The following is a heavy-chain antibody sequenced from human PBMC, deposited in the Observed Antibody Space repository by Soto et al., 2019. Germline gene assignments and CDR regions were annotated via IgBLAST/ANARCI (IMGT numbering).Heavy chain of an antibody. J-gene: IGHJ6*02. Sequence: GASVKFSCKASGYTFTGYYMHWVRQAPGQGLEWMGWINPNSGGTNYAQKFQGRVTMTRDTSISTAYMELSRLRSDDTAVYYCARVPARLHGMDVWGQGTTVTVSS. CDR3: ARVPARLHGMDV. D-gene: IGHD6-6*01. CDR2: INPNSGGT. V-gene: IGHV1-2*02. CDR1: GYTFTGYY.